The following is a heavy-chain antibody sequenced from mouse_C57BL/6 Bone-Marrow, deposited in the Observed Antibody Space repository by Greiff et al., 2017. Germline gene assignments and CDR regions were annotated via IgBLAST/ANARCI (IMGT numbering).Heavy chain of an antibody. CDR2: INPSSGYT. D-gene: IGHD3-2*02. V-gene: IGHV1-7*01. CDR1: GYTFTSYW. J-gene: IGHJ3*01. Sequence: QVQLQQSGAELAKPGASVKLSCKASGYTFTSYWMHWVKQRPGQGLEWIGYINPSSGYTKYNQKFKGKATLTADKSSSTAYMQLSSLTYEDSAVYYCARSGELRLLFAYWGQGTLVTVSA. CDR3: ARSGELRLLFAY.